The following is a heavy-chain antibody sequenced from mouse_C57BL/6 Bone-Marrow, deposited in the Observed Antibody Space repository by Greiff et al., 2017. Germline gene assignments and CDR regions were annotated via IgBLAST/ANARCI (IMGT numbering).Heavy chain of an antibody. CDR1: GYSFTDYN. V-gene: IGHV1-39*01. CDR3: ASGYDYDYAMDY. D-gene: IGHD2-4*01. Sequence: VQLLQSGPELVKPGASVKISCTASGYSFTDYNMNWVKQSNGKSLEWIGVINPNDGTTSYNQKFKGKATLTVDKSSNTAYMQLNSLTSEDSAVYVCASGYDYDYAMDYWGQGTSVTVSS. CDR2: INPNDGTT. J-gene: IGHJ4*01.